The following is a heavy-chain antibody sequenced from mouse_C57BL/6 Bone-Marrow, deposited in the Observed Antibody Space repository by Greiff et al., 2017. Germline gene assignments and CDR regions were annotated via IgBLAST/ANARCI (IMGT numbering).Heavy chain of an antibody. CDR1: GFTFSNYW. J-gene: IGHJ3*01. D-gene: IGHD4-1*01. CDR2: IRLKSDNYAT. V-gene: IGHV6-3*01. CDR3: TRDWDGNAY. Sequence: DVKLVESGGGLVQPGGSMKLSCVASGFTFSNYWMNWVRQSPEKGLEWVAQIRLKSDNYATHYAESVKGRFTISRDDSKSSVYLQMNNLRAEDTGIYYCTRDWDGNAYWGQGTLVTVSA.